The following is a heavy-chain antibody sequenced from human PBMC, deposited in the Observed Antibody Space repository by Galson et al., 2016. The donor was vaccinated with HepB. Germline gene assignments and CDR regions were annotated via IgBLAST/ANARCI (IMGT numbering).Heavy chain of an antibody. V-gene: IGHV4-39*01. CDR2: VYSGGST. J-gene: IGHJ6*02. CDR1: GCSISSSSTYY. D-gene: IGHD1-26*01. Sequence: SETLSLTCTMSGCSISSSSTYYWAWIRQPPGKGLEWIGSVYSGGSTYYNPSLKSRVTISFDTSQNQFFLRLTSLTAADTAVYYGASPRSYRLRSGLDVWGQGTTVAVSS. CDR3: ASPRSYRLRSGLDV.